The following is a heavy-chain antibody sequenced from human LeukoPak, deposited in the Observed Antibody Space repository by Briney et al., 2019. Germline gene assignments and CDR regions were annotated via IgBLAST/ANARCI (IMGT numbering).Heavy chain of an antibody. D-gene: IGHD6-19*01. CDR2: ISYDGSNK. CDR1: GFTFSSYA. J-gene: IGHJ4*02. Sequence: PGRSLRLSCAASGFTFSSYAMHWVRQAPGEGLEWVAVISYDGSNKYYADSVKGRFTISRDNSKNTLYLQMNSLRAEDTAVYYCAREGDSSGSFDYWGQGTLVTVSS. V-gene: IGHV3-30-3*01. CDR3: AREGDSSGSFDY.